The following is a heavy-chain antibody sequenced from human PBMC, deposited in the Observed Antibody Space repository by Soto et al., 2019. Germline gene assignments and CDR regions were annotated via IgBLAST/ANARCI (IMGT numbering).Heavy chain of an antibody. CDR2: ISASNGKT. CDR1: GYTFTSYG. CDR3: ARGGDVTYYHGMDV. J-gene: IGHJ6*02. D-gene: IGHD5-12*01. V-gene: IGHV1-18*01. Sequence: QVQLVQSGGEVKKPGASVKLSCTASGYTFTSYGISWVRQAPGQGLEWMGWISASNGKTNYAQNVQGRVTMTTDTSTRTAYMDLRSLRSDVTAVYYCARGGDVTYYHGMDVWGQGTTVTVSS.